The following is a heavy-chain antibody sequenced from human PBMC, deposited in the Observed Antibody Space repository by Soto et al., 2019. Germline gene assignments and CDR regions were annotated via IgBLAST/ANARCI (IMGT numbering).Heavy chain of an antibody. CDR1: GYTFTGYY. J-gene: IGHJ4*02. CDR2: ISPNSGVT. V-gene: IGHV1-2*04. CDR3: ARGVIPAAGTGLDY. D-gene: IGHD6-13*01. Sequence: QVQLVQSGAEMKKPGASVKVSCKASGYTFTGYYIHWVRQAPGQGLEWMGWISPNSGVTNYVQTFQGWVTMTRDTSKSTAYMEVSRLRADDTAIYYCARGVIPAAGTGLDYWGQGTLVTVSS.